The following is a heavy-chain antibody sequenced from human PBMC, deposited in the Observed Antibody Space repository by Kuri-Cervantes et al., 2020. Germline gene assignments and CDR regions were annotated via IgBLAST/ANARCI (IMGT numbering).Heavy chain of an antibody. V-gene: IGHV3-23*01. CDR1: GFTFSSYA. CDR2: ISGSGGST. D-gene: IGHD1-26*01. CDR3: AKSLTLSFWGSYYAATSGPDWWY. Sequence: GESLKISCAASGFTFSSYAMSWVRQAPGKGLEWVSAISGSGGSTYYADSVKGRFTISRDNSKNTLYLQMNSLRAEDTAVYYCAKSLTLSFWGSYYAATSGPDWWYWGQGTLVTVSS. J-gene: IGHJ4*02.